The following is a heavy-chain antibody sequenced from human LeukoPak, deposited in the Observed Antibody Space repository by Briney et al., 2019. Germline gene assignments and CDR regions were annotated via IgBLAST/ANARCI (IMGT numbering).Heavy chain of an antibody. CDR3: ARLSRVRGPFRLNFDY. V-gene: IGHV4-39*01. J-gene: IGHJ4*02. CDR2: INHSGST. CDR1: GGSISSSGYY. D-gene: IGHD3-10*01. Sequence: SETLSLTCTVSGGSISSSGYYWGWIRQPPGTGLEWIGEINHSGSTNYNPSLKSRVTISVDTSKNQFSLKLSSVTAADTAVYYCARLSRVRGPFRLNFDYWGQGTLVTVSS.